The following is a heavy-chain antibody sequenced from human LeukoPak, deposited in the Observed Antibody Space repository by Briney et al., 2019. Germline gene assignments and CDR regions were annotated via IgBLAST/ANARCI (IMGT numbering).Heavy chain of an antibody. CDR1: GFTYSHNG. CDR3: ARDSQRPYCGGDCYSSFGY. CDR2: IQYDGNTI. V-gene: IGHV3-30*02. Sequence: PGGSLRLSCVASGFTYSHNGMHWVRQAPGKGLEWVAFIQYDGNTIFYADSVKGRFTISRDNSKNTLYLQMNSLRTDDTAVYYCARDSQRPYCGGDCYSSFGYWGQGTLVTVSS. J-gene: IGHJ4*02. D-gene: IGHD2-21*02.